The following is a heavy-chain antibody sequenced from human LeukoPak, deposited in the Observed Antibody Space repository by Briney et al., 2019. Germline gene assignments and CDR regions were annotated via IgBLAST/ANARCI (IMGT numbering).Heavy chain of an antibody. CDR3: ARGGVINLLYYYYGMDV. CDR2: IYYSGST. V-gene: IGHV4-30-4*01. J-gene: IGHJ6*04. D-gene: IGHD3-10*01. Sequence: SETLSLTCTVSGGSISSGDYYWSWIRQPPGKGLEWIGYIYYSGSTYYNPSLKSRVTISVDTSKNQFSLKLSSVTAADTAAYYCARGGVINLLYYYYGMDVWGKGTTVTVSS. CDR1: GGSISSGDYY.